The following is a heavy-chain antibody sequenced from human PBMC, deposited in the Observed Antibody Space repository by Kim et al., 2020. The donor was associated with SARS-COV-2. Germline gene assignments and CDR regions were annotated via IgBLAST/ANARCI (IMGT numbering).Heavy chain of an antibody. J-gene: IGHJ5*02. V-gene: IGHV1-8*01. CDR1: GYTFTSYD. D-gene: IGHD4-17*01. CDR3: ARGRSQDYGDYFNWFDP. CDR2: MNTNSGNT. Sequence: ASVKVSCKASGYTFTSYDINWVRQATGQGLEWMGWMNTNSGNTGYAQKFQGRVTMTRNTSISTAYMELSSLRSEDTAVYYCARGRSQDYGDYFNWFDPWGQGTLVTVSS.